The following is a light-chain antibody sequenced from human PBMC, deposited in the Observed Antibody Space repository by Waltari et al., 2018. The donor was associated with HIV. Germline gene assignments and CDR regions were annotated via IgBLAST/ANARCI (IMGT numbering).Light chain of an antibody. CDR1: SSNIGAGYD. Sequence: QSVLTQPPSVSGAPGQRVTISCTGSSSNIGAGYDVHWYQHLPGTAPKLLIYGNSIRPSGVPDRFSGSKSGTSASLAITGLQAEDEADYYCQSYDSSLSGHVVFGGGTKLTVL. CDR2: GNS. CDR3: QSYDSSLSGHVV. J-gene: IGLJ2*01. V-gene: IGLV1-40*01.